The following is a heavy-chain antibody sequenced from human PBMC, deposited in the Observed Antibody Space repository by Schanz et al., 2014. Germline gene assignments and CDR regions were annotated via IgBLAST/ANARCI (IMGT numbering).Heavy chain of an antibody. D-gene: IGHD3-10*01. V-gene: IGHV3-11*05. CDR1: GFTFSDYY. Sequence: PGGSLRLSCAASGFTFSDYYMSWIRQAPGKGLEWVSYVSSSSSYTHYADSVKGRFTISRDSAKNSLYLQMNSLRPEDTALYYCAKGSRSGSKVMDVWGKGTTVTVSS. CDR3: AKGSRSGSKVMDV. CDR2: VSSSSSYT. J-gene: IGHJ6*03.